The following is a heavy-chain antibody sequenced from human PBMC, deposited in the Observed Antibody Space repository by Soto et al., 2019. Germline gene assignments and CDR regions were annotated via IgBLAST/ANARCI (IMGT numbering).Heavy chain of an antibody. J-gene: IGHJ6*02. CDR3: ARDRNGGWFHMDV. D-gene: IGHD6-19*01. CDR2: IWSDGNKE. CDR1: GFPFWHYR. Sequence: QVQLVESGGGVVQPGRSLRLSCVGSGFPFWHYRMHWVRQAPGKGLEWVAVIWSDGNKESYADSVKGRFAISRDNSKDTLYLEMNSLRVEDTAVYFCARDRNGGWFHMDVWGQGTTVSVSS. V-gene: IGHV3-33*01.